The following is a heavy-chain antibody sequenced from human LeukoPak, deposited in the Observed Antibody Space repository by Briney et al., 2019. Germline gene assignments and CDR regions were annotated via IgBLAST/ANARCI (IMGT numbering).Heavy chain of an antibody. Sequence: GESLKISCKGSGNSFTNYWIGWVRQMPGKCLEWMGIIYPGDSGTRYSPSFQGQVTISVDKSISTAYLQWRSLKASDTAMYYCARQKDYSHYFDYWGQGTLVTVSS. V-gene: IGHV5-51*01. CDR1: GNSFTNYW. J-gene: IGHJ4*02. CDR2: IYPGDSGT. D-gene: IGHD4-11*01. CDR3: ARQKDYSHYFDY.